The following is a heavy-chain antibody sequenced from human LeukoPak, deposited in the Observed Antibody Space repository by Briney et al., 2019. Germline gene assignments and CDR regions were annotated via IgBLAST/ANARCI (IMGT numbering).Heavy chain of an antibody. CDR3: ARGGVGQQLFLDY. CDR1: GGTFSSYA. Sequence: SVKVSCKASGGTFSSYAISWVRQAPGQGLEWMGRIIPIFGTANYAQKFQGRVTITSDKATSTAYMELSSLRSEDTAVYFCARGGVGQQLFLDYWGQGTLGTVSS. J-gene: IGHJ4*02. V-gene: IGHV1-69*06. D-gene: IGHD6-13*01. CDR2: IIPIFGTA.